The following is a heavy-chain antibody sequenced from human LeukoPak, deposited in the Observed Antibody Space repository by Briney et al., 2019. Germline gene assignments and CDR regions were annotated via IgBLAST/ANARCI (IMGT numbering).Heavy chain of an antibody. CDR2: IYYTGST. Sequence: PSETLSLTCTVSGGSISSNSYYWGWIRQPPGKGLEWIANIYYTGSTYYNPSLKSRISMSIDTSKNQFSLKLSSVTAADPAVYYCARGDSTITPKYFQYWGQGTLVTVSS. V-gene: IGHV4-39*07. D-gene: IGHD2-21*02. CDR3: ARGDSTITPKYFQY. J-gene: IGHJ1*01. CDR1: GGSISSNSYY.